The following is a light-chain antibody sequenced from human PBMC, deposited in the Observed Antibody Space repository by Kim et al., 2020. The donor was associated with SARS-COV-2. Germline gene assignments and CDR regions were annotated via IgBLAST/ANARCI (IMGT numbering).Light chain of an antibody. Sequence: LSPGERAALSCSASQSISAQFAWYQQRPCQAPTLLILDAAIRATGIPARFSGSGSGTDFTLTISSLEPADFGVYYCQQRSNWPPYTFGQGTKLEI. CDR1: QSISAQ. V-gene: IGKV3-11*01. CDR3: QQRSNWPPYT. J-gene: IGKJ2*01. CDR2: DAA.